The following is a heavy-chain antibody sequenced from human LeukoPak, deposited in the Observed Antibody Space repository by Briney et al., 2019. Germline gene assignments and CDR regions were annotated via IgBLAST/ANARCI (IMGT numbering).Heavy chain of an antibody. CDR3: AKLGHSDGWYLGAFDI. V-gene: IGHV4-61*05. CDR1: GASIRSSSYY. Sequence: PSETLSLTCTVSGASIRSSSYYWAWFRQTPGMRLEWIGYTSYSRTTIYNSYFKGRATMSIDTSKNQLYLNLTSVTATDTAVYYCAKLGHSDGWYLGAFDIWGQGTTVIVSS. D-gene: IGHD6-19*01. J-gene: IGHJ3*02. CDR2: TSYSRTT.